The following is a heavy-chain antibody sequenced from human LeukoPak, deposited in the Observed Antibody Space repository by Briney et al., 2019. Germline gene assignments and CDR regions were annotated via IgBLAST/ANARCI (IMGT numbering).Heavy chain of an antibody. CDR3: ARDNWGFDY. D-gene: IGHD7-27*01. CDR2: IWYDGSNI. V-gene: IGHV3-33*01. CDR1: GFTFSTYG. J-gene: IGHJ4*02. Sequence: GGSLRLSCAASGFTFSTYGMHWVRQAPGKGLEWLAVIWYDGSNIYYADSVKGRFAISRDNSRNTLYLLLNSLRAEDTAVYYCARDNWGFDYWGQGTLVTVSS.